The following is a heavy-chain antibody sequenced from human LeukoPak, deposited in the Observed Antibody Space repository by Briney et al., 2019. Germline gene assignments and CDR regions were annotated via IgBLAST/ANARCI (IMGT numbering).Heavy chain of an antibody. J-gene: IGHJ3*02. D-gene: IGHD2/OR15-2a*01. CDR1: GGSISSYY. V-gene: IGHV4-59*12. CDR3: ARSFPLTFPMRTTNTDDAFDI. CDR2: IYYSGGT. Sequence: SETLSLTCTVSGGSISSYYWSWIRQPPGKGLEWIGYIYYSGGTNYNPSLKSRVTISVDTSKNQFSLKLSSVTAADTAVYYCARSFPLTFPMRTTNTDDAFDIWGQGTMVTVSS.